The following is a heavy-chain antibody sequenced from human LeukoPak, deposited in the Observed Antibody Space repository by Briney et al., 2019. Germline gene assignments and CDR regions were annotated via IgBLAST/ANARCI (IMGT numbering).Heavy chain of an antibody. CDR3: ARDSGWGAFDI. D-gene: IGHD6-19*01. V-gene: IGHV3-53*01. CDR1: GFTVSSNY. Sequence: GGSLRLSCAASGFTVSSNYMSWVRQAPGKGLEWVSVIYSGDSAYYADSVKGRFTISRDNSKNTLYLQMNSLRAEDTAVYYCARDSGWGAFDIWGQGTMVTVSS. CDR2: IYSGDSA. J-gene: IGHJ3*02.